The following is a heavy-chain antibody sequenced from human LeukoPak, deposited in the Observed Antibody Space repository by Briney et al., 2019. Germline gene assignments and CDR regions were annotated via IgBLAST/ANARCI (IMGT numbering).Heavy chain of an antibody. V-gene: IGHV1-2*02. D-gene: IGHD5-12*01. J-gene: IGHJ4*02. Sequence: ASVKVSCKASGYTFTGYYMHWVRQAPGQGLEWMGWINPNSGGTNYAQKFQGRVTMTTDTSTSTAYMELRSLRSDDTAVYYCASGYSGYEFDYWGQGTLVTVSS. CDR1: GYTFTGYY. CDR2: INPNSGGT. CDR3: ASGYSGYEFDY.